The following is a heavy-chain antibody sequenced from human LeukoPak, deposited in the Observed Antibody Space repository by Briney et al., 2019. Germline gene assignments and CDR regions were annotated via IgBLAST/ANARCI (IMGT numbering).Heavy chain of an antibody. CDR3: ARGTRSSGYDFDY. Sequence: ASVKVSCKASGYTFTGYYMHWVRQAPGQGLEWMGRINPNSGGTNYAQKFQGRVTMTRDTSISTAYMELSRLRSDDTAVYYCARGTRSSGYDFDYWGQGALVTVSS. D-gene: IGHD3-22*01. CDR2: INPNSGGT. J-gene: IGHJ4*02. CDR1: GYTFTGYY. V-gene: IGHV1-2*06.